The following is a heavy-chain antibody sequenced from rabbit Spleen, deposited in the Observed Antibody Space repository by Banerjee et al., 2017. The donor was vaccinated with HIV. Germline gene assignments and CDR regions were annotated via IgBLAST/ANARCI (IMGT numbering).Heavy chain of an antibody. V-gene: IGHV1S45*01. J-gene: IGHJ6*01. Sequence: QQQLVESGGGLVKPGASLTLTCKASGFDFSYGDVMCWVRQGPGKGLEWIACIDAGSSGFTYFATWAKGRFTISKTSSTTVTLQMTRLTAADTATYFCARDTASSFSSYGMDLWGQGTLVTVS. CDR2: IDAGSSGFT. CDR1: GFDFSYGDV. CDR3: ARDTASSFSSYGMDL. D-gene: IGHD8-1*01.